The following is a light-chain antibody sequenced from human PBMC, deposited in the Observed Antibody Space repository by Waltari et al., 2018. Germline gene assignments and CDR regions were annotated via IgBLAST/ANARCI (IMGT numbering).Light chain of an antibody. CDR1: QNIGSY. Sequence: DIEMTQSPSSLSASVGDRVTITCRASQNIGSYLNWFQQKPGKAPELLIYRSSPFQNGVPSRFTGRGSGTDFRLTINNLQPEDSAIYFCQQTYNSYTFGQGTKVEIK. J-gene: IGKJ2*01. CDR3: QQTYNSYT. V-gene: IGKV1-39*01. CDR2: RSS.